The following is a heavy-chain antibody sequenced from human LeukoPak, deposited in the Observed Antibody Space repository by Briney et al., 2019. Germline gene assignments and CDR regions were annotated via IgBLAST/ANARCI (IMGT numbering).Heavy chain of an antibody. V-gene: IGHV4-59*02. D-gene: IGHD1-26*01. CDR1: NGAVKNYY. Sequence: SETLSLTCSVSNGAVKNYYWTWIRQPPGQGLDWIGNFLYSGTTTYRASLDSRLIISVDNSKNTVSLKLFSVTAADTAVYYCATLVYSGSRYHFDTWGQGTLVTVSS. CDR3: ATLVYSGSRYHFDT. J-gene: IGHJ4*02. CDR2: FLYSGTT.